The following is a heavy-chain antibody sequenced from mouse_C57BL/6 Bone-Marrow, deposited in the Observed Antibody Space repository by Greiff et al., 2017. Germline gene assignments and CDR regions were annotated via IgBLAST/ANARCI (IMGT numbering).Heavy chain of an antibody. CDR3: ARPQYYGSSDVHFDV. CDR1: GYTFTSYG. V-gene: IGHV1-81*01. J-gene: IGHJ1*03. CDR2: IYPRSGNT. Sequence: VQLQQSGAELARPGASVKLSCKASGYTFTSYGISWVKQRTGQGLEWIGEIYPRSGNTYYNEKFKGKATLTADKSSSTAYMELRSLTSEDSAVYYGARPQYYGSSDVHFDVWGTGTTVT. D-gene: IGHD1-1*01.